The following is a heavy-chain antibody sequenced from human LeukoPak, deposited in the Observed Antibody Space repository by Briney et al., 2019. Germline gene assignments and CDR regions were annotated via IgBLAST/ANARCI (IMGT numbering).Heavy chain of an antibody. J-gene: IGHJ4*02. CDR1: GYTLTELS. CDR2: FDPEDGET. CDR3: TMVRGVIKIFDY. V-gene: IGHV1-24*01. D-gene: IGHD3-10*01. Sequence: ASVKVSCKVSGYTLTELSMHWVRQAPGKGLAWMGGFDPEDGETIYAQKFQGRVTMTEDTSTDTAYMELSSLRSEDTAVYYCTMVRGVIKIFDYWGQGTLVTVSS.